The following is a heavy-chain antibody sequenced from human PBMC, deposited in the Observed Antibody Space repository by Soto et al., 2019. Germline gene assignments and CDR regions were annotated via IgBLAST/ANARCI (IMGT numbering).Heavy chain of an antibody. J-gene: IGHJ6*02. D-gene: IGHD2-2*02. CDR3: ARHSREDIVVVPAAIKTHYYYGMDV. Sequence: GESLKISCKGSGYSFTSYWIGWVRQMPGKGLEWMGIIYPGDSDTRYSPSFQGQVTISADKSISTAYLQWSSLKASDTAMYHCARHSREDIVVVPAAIKTHYYYGMDVWGQGTTVTVSS. V-gene: IGHV5-51*01. CDR1: GYSFTSYW. CDR2: IYPGDSDT.